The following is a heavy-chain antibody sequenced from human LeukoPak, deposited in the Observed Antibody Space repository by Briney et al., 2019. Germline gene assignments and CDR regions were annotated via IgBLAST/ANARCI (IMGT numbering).Heavy chain of an antibody. CDR3: AREKPAVPGTYFDY. Sequence: ASVNVSCKSSVYTFIDSYIHWVRQAPGQGLEWMGWIKPNGGGTQYAQKFQDRVTVTRDTSVSSTDMELSGLRSDDTAVYYCAREKPAVPGTYFDYWGQGSLVTVSS. CDR2: IKPNGGGT. V-gene: IGHV1-2*02. D-gene: IGHD6-19*01. CDR1: VYTFIDSY. J-gene: IGHJ4*02.